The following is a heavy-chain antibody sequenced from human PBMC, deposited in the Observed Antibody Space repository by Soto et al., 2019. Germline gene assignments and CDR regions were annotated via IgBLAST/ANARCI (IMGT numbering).Heavy chain of an antibody. J-gene: IGHJ4*02. V-gene: IGHV1-18*01. Sequence: ASVKVSCKASGYTFTSYGISWVRQAPGQGLEWMGWISAYNGNTNYAQKLQGRVTMTTDTSTSTAYMELRSLRSDDTAVYYCARDLRGYSYVRGGDYWGQGTLVTVSS. CDR3: ARDLRGYSYVRGGDY. CDR1: GYTFTSYG. CDR2: ISAYNGNT. D-gene: IGHD5-18*01.